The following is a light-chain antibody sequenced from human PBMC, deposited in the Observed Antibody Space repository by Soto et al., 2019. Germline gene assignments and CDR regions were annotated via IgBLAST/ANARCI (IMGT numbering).Light chain of an antibody. Sequence: EIELTQSPGTLSLSPGDRATLSCRASQGFSSNYLAWYQQKPGQAPRLLIYGASSRATGIPDRFSASGSGTDFTLAISRLEPEDFAVYYCQQYFSSPPTFGRGTKVEIK. V-gene: IGKV3-20*01. CDR1: QGFSSNY. CDR3: QQYFSSPPT. J-gene: IGKJ4*01. CDR2: GAS.